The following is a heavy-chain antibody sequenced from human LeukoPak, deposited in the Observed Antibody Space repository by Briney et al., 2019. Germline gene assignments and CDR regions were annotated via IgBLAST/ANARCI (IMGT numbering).Heavy chain of an antibody. J-gene: IGHJ4*02. CDR1: GGSISSYY. CDR3: ARDRGRWLQLWVFDY. CDR2: IYYSGRT. D-gene: IGHD5-24*01. V-gene: IGHV4-59*01. Sequence: SETLSLTRTVSGGSISSYYWSWIRQPPGKGLEWIGYIYYSGRTNYNPSLKSRVTISVDTSKNQFSLKLSSVIAADTAVYYCARDRGRWLQLWVFDYWGQGTLVTVSS.